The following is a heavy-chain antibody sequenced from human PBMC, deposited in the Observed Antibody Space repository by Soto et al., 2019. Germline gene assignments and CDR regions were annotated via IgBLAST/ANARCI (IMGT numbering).Heavy chain of an antibody. V-gene: IGHV1-69*13. CDR2: IIPIFGTA. CDR3: ARDLIVGYCSGGSCLNWFDP. CDR1: GGTFSSYA. D-gene: IGHD2-15*01. Sequence: SVKVSCKASGGTFSSYAISWVRQAPGQGLEWMGGIIPIFGTANYAQKFQGRVTITADESTSTAYMELSSLRSEDTAVYYCARDLIVGYCSGGSCLNWFDPWGQGTLVTVSS. J-gene: IGHJ5*02.